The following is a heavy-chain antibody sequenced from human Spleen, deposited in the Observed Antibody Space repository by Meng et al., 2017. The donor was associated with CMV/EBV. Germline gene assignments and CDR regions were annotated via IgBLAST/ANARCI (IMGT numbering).Heavy chain of an antibody. V-gene: IGHV5-51*01. J-gene: IGHJ6*02. CDR1: GYTYTRYW. D-gene: IGHD3-10*01. CDR2: IYPRDSDT. CDR3: ARAEADDYGSGKFGEYFYAMDV. Sequence: KVSCKVSGYTYTRYWIGWVRQMPGKGLEWMGVIYPRDSDTRYSPSFQGHVTISADESISTAYLQWGSLKASDTAMYYCARAEADDYGSGKFGEYFYAMDVWGQGTTVTVSS.